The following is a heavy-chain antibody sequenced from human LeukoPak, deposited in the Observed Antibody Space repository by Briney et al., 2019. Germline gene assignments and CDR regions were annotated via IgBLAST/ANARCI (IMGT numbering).Heavy chain of an antibody. J-gene: IGHJ3*02. Sequence: ASLKISCNGSGYIFTHYWIGGVRQMPGKGLEWMGSINPTDSDTSYSPSFQGQVLISADKSISTAYLHWSSPKASDNAMYFCARRRSSASDAVDIWGQGTMVTVS. CDR1: GYIFTHYW. V-gene: IGHV5-51*01. CDR2: INPTDSDT. CDR3: ARRRSSASDAVDI. D-gene: IGHD3-10*01.